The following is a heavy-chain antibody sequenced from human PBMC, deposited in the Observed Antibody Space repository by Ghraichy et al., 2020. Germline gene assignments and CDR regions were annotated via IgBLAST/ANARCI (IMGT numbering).Heavy chain of an antibody. D-gene: IGHD6-19*01. V-gene: IGHV4-31*03. CDR3: ARGGPAGGWYAKYYFDY. J-gene: IGHJ4*02. Sequence: SETLSLTCTVSGGSISSGGYYWSWIRQHPGKGLEWIGYIYYSGSTYYNPSLKSRVTISVDTSKNQFSLKLSSVTAADTAVYYCARGGPAGGWYAKYYFDYWGQGTLVTVSS. CDR1: GGSISSGGYY. CDR2: IYYSGST.